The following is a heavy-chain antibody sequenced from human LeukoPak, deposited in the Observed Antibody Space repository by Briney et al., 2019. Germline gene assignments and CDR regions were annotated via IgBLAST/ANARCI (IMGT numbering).Heavy chain of an antibody. CDR1: GYTFTCYY. V-gene: IGHV1-2*02. D-gene: IGHD6-25*01. J-gene: IGHJ5*02. CDR2: INPNSGGT. CDR3: AREQRLPRRGSWFDP. Sequence: ASVEVSCKASGYTFTCYYMHWVRQAPGQGLEWMGWINPNSGGTNYAQRFQGRVTMTRDTSISTAYMELSRLRSDDTAVYYCAREQRLPRRGSWFDPWGQGTLVTVSS.